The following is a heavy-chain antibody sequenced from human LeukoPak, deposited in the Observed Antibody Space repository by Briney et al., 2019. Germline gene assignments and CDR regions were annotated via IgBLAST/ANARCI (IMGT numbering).Heavy chain of an antibody. CDR1: GGSFSGYY. J-gene: IGHJ4*02. CDR2: INHSGST. Sequence: SETLSLTCAAYGGSFSGYYWSWIRQPPGKGLEWIGEINHSGSTNYNPSLKSRVTISVDTSKNQFSLKLSSVTAADTAVYYCASLQGSFDYWGQGTLVTVSS. V-gene: IGHV4-34*01. CDR3: ASLQGSFDY.